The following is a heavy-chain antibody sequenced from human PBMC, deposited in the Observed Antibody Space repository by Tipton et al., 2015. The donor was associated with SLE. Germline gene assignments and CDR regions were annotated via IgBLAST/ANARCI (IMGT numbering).Heavy chain of an antibody. CDR2: IYYTGSA. Sequence: LRLSCTVSGDSISSGDHFWGWIRQSPEKGLEWIGYIYYTGSAYYNPSLESRVGISVETSKNQFSLKLNSAAAADTAVYYCARVRIGTTGWFDPWGQGTLVTVSS. J-gene: IGHJ5*02. D-gene: IGHD1/OR15-1a*01. CDR3: ARVRIGTTGWFDP. CDR1: GDSISSGDHF. V-gene: IGHV4-30-4*08.